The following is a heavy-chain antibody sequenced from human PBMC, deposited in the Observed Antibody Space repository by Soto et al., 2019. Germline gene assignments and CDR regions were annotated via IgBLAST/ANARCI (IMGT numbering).Heavy chain of an antibody. V-gene: IGHV1-69*01. D-gene: IGHD2-21*02. J-gene: IGHJ5*01. CDR2: IIPLFGTP. Sequence: QVQLVQSVAEVRKPGSSLRVSCKSSGATFSTTGISWVRQAPGQGLELMGGIIPLFGTPKYARKFQGRVSITADESTNTVYMEMNSLRPDDAAVYYCARASPVICGGDPCYRLDSSFDSWGQGSLVIVSS. CDR3: ARASPVICGGDPCYRLDSSFDS. CDR1: GATFSTTG.